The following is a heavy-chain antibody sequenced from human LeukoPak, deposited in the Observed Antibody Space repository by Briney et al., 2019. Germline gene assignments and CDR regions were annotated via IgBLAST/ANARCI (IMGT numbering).Heavy chain of an antibody. J-gene: IGHJ6*02. CDR3: ARDSGNYHYDMDV. CDR2: NFFHDGTT. CDR1: GYTFTSYA. D-gene: IGHD3-10*01. V-gene: IGHV1-46*01. Sequence: ASVKVSCKASGYTFTSYAMHWVRQAPGQGLEWMGINFFHDGTTSNTQKFPGRLTMTRDTSTSTVYMELSSLRSEDTAVYYCARDSGNYHYDMDVWGQGTTVIVSS.